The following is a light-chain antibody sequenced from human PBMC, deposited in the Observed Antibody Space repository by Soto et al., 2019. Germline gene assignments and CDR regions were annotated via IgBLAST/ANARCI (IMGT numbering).Light chain of an antibody. CDR3: GAWDESLNGYV. Sequence: QSVLTQPPSVSAAPGQKVTISCSGSSSNIGGNSVSWYQQLPGTAPKLLIHTDNQRPSGVPDRFSGSKSGTSASLAINGLQSGDEADYYCGAWDESLNGYVFGTGTKVTV. CDR1: SSNIGGNS. CDR2: TDN. J-gene: IGLJ1*01. V-gene: IGLV1-44*01.